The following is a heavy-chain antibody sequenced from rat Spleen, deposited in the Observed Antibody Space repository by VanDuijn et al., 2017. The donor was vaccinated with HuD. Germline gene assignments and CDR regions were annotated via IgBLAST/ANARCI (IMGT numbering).Heavy chain of an antibody. Sequence: EVQLVESGGGLVQPRRSLKLSFAASGLTFSAYYMAWVRQPQTKGREWVATINYDGRSTYYRDSVKGRFTISRDNANSTLYLQMDSLRSEDTATYYCARLYSTYINGDVMDAWGQGASVTVSS. V-gene: IGHV5-7*01. CDR3: ARLYSTYINGDVMDA. J-gene: IGHJ4*01. CDR1: GLTFSAYY. D-gene: IGHD1-2*01. CDR2: INYDGRST.